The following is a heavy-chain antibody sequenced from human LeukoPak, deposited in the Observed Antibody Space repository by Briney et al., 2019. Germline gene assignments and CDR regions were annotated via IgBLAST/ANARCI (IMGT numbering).Heavy chain of an antibody. CDR2: ISYDESNE. D-gene: IGHD3-10*01. CDR3: AEVRYSYGSGMSSRYYFDS. V-gene: IGHV3-30*18. Sequence: GGSLRLSCAVSGFTFSNFAVHWVRQAPGKGLEWVTIISYDESNEYYADSVKGRFTISRDNSKNTLYLQMNSLRPEDTAVYYCAEVRYSYGSGMSSRYYFDSWGQGTLVTVSS. J-gene: IGHJ4*02. CDR1: GFTFSNFA.